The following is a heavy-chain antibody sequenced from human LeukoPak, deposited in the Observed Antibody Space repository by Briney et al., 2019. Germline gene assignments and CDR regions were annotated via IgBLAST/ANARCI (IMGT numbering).Heavy chain of an antibody. J-gene: IGHJ3*02. CDR2: MNPNSGNT. Sequence: GASVKVSCKASGYTFTSYDINWVRQATGQGLEWMGWMNPNSGNTGYAQKFQGRVTMTRNTSISTAYMELSSLRSEDTAVYYCASGYCGGACQLGGVDMWGQGTMVTVSS. D-gene: IGHD2-21*02. CDR3: ASGYCGGACQLGGVDM. V-gene: IGHV1-8*01. CDR1: GYTFTSYD.